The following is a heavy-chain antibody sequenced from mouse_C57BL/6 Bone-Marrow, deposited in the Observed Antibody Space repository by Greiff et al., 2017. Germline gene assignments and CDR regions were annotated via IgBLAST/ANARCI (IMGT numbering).Heavy chain of an antibody. Sequence: QVQLQQPGPELVKPGASVKLSCKASGYTFTSYDIHWVKQRPGQGLEWIGRIYPRDGSTKYNEKFKGKATLTVDTSSSTAYMELHSLTSEDSAVYFCARDYGSSYWYFDFWGKGTTVTVSA. J-gene: IGHJ1*03. V-gene: IGHV1-85*01. D-gene: IGHD1-1*01. CDR3: ARDYGSSYWYFDF. CDR2: IYPRDGST. CDR1: GYTFTSYD.